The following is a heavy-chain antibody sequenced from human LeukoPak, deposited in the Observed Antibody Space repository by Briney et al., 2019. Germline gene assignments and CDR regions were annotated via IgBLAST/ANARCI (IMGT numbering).Heavy chain of an antibody. CDR1: GGSVSSGSYY. V-gene: IGHV4-61*01. Sequence: SETLSLTCTVSGGSVSSGSYYWTWIPQSPGKGLEGIAYIYYTASTEYNPTLKSRVSISVDPFKNQFSLELSVVSAADTAMYYCAGATNTAYFDFWGQGTQATVSS. CDR3: AGATNTAYFDF. J-gene: IGHJ4*02. CDR2: IYYTAST.